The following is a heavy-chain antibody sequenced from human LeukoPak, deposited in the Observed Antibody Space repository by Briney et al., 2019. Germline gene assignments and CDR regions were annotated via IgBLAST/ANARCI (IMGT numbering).Heavy chain of an antibody. CDR1: GGSISNYY. Sequence: SETLPLTCTVSGGSISNYYWSWIRQPPGKGLEWIGEINHSGSTNYNPSLKSRVTISVDTSKNQFSLKLSSVTAADTAVYYCARGHLRLTFGFAGRNRYYFDYWGQGTLVTVSS. CDR2: INHSGST. D-gene: IGHD1-14*01. V-gene: IGHV4-34*01. CDR3: ARGHLRLTFGFAGRNRYYFDY. J-gene: IGHJ4*02.